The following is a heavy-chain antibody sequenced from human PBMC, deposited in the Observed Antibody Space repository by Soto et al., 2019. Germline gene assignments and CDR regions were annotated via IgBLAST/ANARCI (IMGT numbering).Heavy chain of an antibody. J-gene: IGHJ4*02. CDR2: ISGTGDAT. D-gene: IGHD3-16*01. CDR1: GFTFNNYA. V-gene: IGHV3-23*01. Sequence: EVQLLESGGGLVQPGESLRLSCAVSGFTFNNYAMSWVRQAPGKGLEWVSIISGTGDATYYADSVKGRFTISRDNSKNTLYLQMNSLRAEDTAIYYCATWGSSKNIDNWGQGTLVTVSS. CDR3: ATWGSSKNIDN.